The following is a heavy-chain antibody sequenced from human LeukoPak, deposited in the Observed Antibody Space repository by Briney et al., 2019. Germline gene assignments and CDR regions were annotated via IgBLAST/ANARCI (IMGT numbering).Heavy chain of an antibody. Sequence: SETLSLTCTVSGGSISSSSYYWGWIRQPPGKGLEWIGSIYYSGSTYYNPSLKSRITISVDTSKNQFSLKLSSVTAADTAVYYCARSWNYQGYFDYWGQGTLVTVSS. D-gene: IGHD1-7*01. CDR2: IYYSGST. J-gene: IGHJ4*02. CDR1: GGSISSSSYY. V-gene: IGHV4-39*07. CDR3: ARSWNYQGYFDY.